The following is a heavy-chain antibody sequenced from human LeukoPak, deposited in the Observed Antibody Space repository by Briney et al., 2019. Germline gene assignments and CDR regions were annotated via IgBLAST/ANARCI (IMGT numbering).Heavy chain of an antibody. CDR1: GGSFSGYY. CDR2: INHSGST. J-gene: IGHJ5*02. Sequence: SETLSLTCAVYGGSFSGYYWSWIRQPPGKGLEWIGEINHSGSTNYNPSLKSRVTISVDTSKNQFSLKLSSVTAAGTAVYYCARGTAQTAVAGTVWFDPWGQGTLVTVSS. V-gene: IGHV4-34*01. D-gene: IGHD6-19*01. CDR3: ARGTAQTAVAGTVWFDP.